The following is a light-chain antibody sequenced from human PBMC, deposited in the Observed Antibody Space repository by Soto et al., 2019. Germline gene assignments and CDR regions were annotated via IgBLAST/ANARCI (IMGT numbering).Light chain of an antibody. CDR2: GAS. CDR3: QQYSNWPRT. CDR1: QSISIT. J-gene: IGKJ4*01. Sequence: EIVMTRSPATLSVSPGERATLSCRASQSISITLAWYQQKPGQAPRLLIYGASTRATGIPARFSGSGSGTEFTLTISGLQSEDFAVYYCQQYSNWPRTFGGGTKVDIK. V-gene: IGKV3-15*01.